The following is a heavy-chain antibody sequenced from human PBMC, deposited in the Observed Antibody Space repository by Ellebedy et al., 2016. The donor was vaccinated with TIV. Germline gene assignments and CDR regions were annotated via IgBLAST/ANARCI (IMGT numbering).Heavy chain of an antibody. Sequence: PGGSLRLSCAASGFTFSDYGMHWVRQAPGKGLEWVAFMRYDGSNEYYADSVKGRFTISRDNSKNTLYLRMNSLRAEETAVYYCAKFPYYYDSSGYSFWGQGTLVTVSS. D-gene: IGHD3-22*01. J-gene: IGHJ4*02. CDR1: GFTFSDYG. CDR3: AKFPYYYDSSGYSF. V-gene: IGHV3-30*02. CDR2: MRYDGSNE.